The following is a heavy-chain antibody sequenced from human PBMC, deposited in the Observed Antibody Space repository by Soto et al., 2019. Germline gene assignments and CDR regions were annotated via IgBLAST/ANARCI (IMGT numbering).Heavy chain of an antibody. D-gene: IGHD2-15*01. V-gene: IGHV1-69*13. J-gene: IGHJ6*01. CDR2: IIPIFGTA. Sequence: AALVKVSCKASGGTFSSYASSGVRQAPGQGLEWMGGIIPIFGTANYAQKFQGRVTITADESTSTAYMELSSLRSEDTAVYYCARIGLMVVAATLYYYYGMDVWGQGTTVTVCS. CDR1: GGTFSSYA. CDR3: ARIGLMVVAATLYYYYGMDV.